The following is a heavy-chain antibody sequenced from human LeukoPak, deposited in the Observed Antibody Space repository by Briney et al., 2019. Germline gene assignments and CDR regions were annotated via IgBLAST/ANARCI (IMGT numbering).Heavy chain of an antibody. D-gene: IGHD3-10*01. CDR1: GFSFSNHG. V-gene: IGHV3-33*01. Sequence: GGSLRLSCAASGFSFSNHGMHWVRQAPGKRLEWVAVIWDDGNNKRYANSVNGRFAISRDNSENTLYLQMNGLTAEDTAMYYCARDSYQDYYGRFDPWGQGTLVIVSS. J-gene: IGHJ5*02. CDR3: ARDSYQDYYGRFDP. CDR2: IWDDGNNK.